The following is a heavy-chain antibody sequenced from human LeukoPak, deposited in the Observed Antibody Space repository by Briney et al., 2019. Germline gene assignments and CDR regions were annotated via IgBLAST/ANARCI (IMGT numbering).Heavy chain of an antibody. D-gene: IGHD5-18*01. CDR1: GGSVSGSY. J-gene: IGHJ6*03. CDR2: IHPSGST. Sequence: SETLSLTCTVSGGSVSGSYWTWILQPAGKGLEWIGRIHPSGSTNYNPSLRSRVAMSVDTSKNQFSMKLSSVTAADTAVYYCARGRGYGLYYMDVWGKGTTVTVSS. CDR3: ARGRGYGLYYMDV. V-gene: IGHV4-4*07.